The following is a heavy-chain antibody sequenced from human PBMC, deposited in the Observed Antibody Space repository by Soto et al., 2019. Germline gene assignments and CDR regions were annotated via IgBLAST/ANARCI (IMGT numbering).Heavy chain of an antibody. D-gene: IGHD3-22*01. J-gene: IGHJ4*02. CDR3: ARREDYSDSSRYYLPPPFDY. CDR2: IYPGDSDT. Sequence: RGESLKISCKGSGYSFTSYWIGWVRQMPGKGLEWMGIIYPGDSDTRYSPSFQGQVTISADKSISTAYLQWSSLEASDTAMYYCARREDYSDSSRYYLPPPFDYWGQGTLVTVSS. V-gene: IGHV5-51*01. CDR1: GYSFTSYW.